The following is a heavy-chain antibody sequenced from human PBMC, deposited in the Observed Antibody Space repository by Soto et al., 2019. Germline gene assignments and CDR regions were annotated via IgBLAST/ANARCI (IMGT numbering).Heavy chain of an antibody. D-gene: IGHD2-2*01. CDR2: IIPILGRA. CDR3: ARGITDPTIVVVPAATTDWVGYDYYYGMDV. CDR1: GDTFSTSV. V-gene: IGHV1-69*01. Sequence: QVQLVQSGAEVKKPGSSVKVSCKASGDTFSTSVINWVRQAPGQGLEWMGGIIPILGRANYAQKFQGRVTITADESTSAAYMKLSSLRSEDTAMYYCARGITDPTIVVVPAATTDWVGYDYYYGMDVGGQGTTVTVSS. J-gene: IGHJ6*02.